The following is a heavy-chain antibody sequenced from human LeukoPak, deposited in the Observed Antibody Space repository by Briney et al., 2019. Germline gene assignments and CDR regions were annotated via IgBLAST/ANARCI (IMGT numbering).Heavy chain of an antibody. Sequence: SETLSLTCTVSGGSISSGGYYWSWIRQRPGKGLEWIGYIYYSGSTYYDPSLKSRVTISVDTSKNQFSLKLSSVTAADTAVYYCARAPLGYCSSTSCLDSLYFDYWGQGTLVTVSS. D-gene: IGHD2-2*01. V-gene: IGHV4-31*03. J-gene: IGHJ4*02. CDR2: IYYSGST. CDR1: GGSISSGGYY. CDR3: ARAPLGYCSSTSCLDSLYFDY.